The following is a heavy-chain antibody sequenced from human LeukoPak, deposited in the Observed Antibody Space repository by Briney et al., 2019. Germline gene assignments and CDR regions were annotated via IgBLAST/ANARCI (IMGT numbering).Heavy chain of an antibody. V-gene: IGHV4-34*01. CDR1: GGSFSGYY. CDR2: INHSGST. J-gene: IGHJ4*02. D-gene: IGHD3-22*01. Sequence: SETLSLTCAVYGGSFSGYYWSWIRQPPGKGLEWIGEINHSGSTNYNPSLKSRVTISVDTSKKQFSLKLSSVTAADAAVYYCVTYYFDSSGPKKNYWGQGTLVTVSS. CDR3: VTYYFDSSGPKKNY.